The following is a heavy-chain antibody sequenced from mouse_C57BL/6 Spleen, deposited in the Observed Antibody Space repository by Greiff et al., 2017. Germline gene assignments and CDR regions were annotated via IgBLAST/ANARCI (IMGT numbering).Heavy chain of an antibody. V-gene: IGHV1-80*01. Sequence: VQLQQSGAELVKPGASVKISCKASGYAFSSYWMNWVKQRPGKGLEWIGQIYPGDGDTNYNGKFKGKATLTADKSSSTAYMQLSSLTSEDSAVYFCAREDYYGSSYDVDYWGQGTTLTVSS. CDR3: AREDYYGSSYDVDY. CDR1: GYAFSSYW. D-gene: IGHD1-1*01. CDR2: IYPGDGDT. J-gene: IGHJ2*01.